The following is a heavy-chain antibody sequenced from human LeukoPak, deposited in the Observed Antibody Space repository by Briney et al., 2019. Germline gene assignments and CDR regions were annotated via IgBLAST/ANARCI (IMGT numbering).Heavy chain of an antibody. J-gene: IGHJ4*02. Sequence: SETLSLTCTVSGGPISSYYWSWIRQPAGKGLEWIGRIYTSGGTNYNPSLKSRVTMSVDTSKKQFSLKLSSVTAADTAVYYCARDPQLGPFDYWGQGTLVTVSS. D-gene: IGHD6-6*01. CDR2: IYTSGGT. V-gene: IGHV4-4*07. CDR1: GGPISSYY. CDR3: ARDPQLGPFDY.